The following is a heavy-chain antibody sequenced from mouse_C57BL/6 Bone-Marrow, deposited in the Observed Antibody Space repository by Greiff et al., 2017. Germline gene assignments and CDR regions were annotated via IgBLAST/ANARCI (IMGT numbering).Heavy chain of an antibody. D-gene: IGHD2-14*01. CDR3: ARSTTGSLRDYFDY. V-gene: IGHV1-61*01. J-gene: IGHJ2*01. Sequence: VQLQQPGAELVRPGSSVKLSCKASGYTFTSYWMDWVKQRPGQGLEWIGNIYPSDSETHYNQKFKDKATLTVDKSSSTAYMQLSSLTSEDSAVYYCARSTTGSLRDYFDYWGQGTTRTVSS. CDR2: IYPSDSET. CDR1: GYTFTSYW.